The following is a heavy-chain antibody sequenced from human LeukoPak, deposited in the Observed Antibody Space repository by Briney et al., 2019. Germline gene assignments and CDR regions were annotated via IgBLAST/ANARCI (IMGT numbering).Heavy chain of an antibody. CDR1: GFTFSSYA. D-gene: IGHD6-13*01. V-gene: IGHV3-30-3*01. J-gene: IGHJ4*02. CDR2: ISYDGSNK. CDR3: ARDQRYSSSLDY. Sequence: GASVKVSCKASGFTFSSYAMHWVRQAPGKGLEWVAVISYDGSNKYYADSVKGRFTISRDNSKNTLYLQMNSLRAEDTAVYYCARDQRYSSSLDYWGQGTLVTVSS.